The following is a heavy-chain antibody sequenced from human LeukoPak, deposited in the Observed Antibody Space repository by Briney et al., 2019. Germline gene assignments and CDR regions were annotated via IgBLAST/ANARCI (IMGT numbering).Heavy chain of an antibody. CDR1: GFTFSSYV. V-gene: IGHV3-23*01. Sequence: GGSLRLSCAASGFTFSSYVMSWVRQAPGKGLEWVSAISGSGGSTHYADSVKGRFTISRDNSKNTLYVQMNSLRVEDTAVYYCAKVVNSGSYYYFDYWGQGTLVTVSS. D-gene: IGHD1-26*01. CDR2: ISGSGGST. CDR3: AKVVNSGSYYYFDY. J-gene: IGHJ4*02.